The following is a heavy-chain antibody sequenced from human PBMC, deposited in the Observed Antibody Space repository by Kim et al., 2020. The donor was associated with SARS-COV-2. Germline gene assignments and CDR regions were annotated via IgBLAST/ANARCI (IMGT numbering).Heavy chain of an antibody. CDR1: GFTFSDYY. J-gene: IGHJ4*02. D-gene: IGHD6-13*01. Sequence: GGSLRLSCAASGFTFSDYYMSWIRQAPGKGLEWVSYISSSSSYTNYADSVKGRFTISRDNAKNSLYLQMNSLRAEDTAVYYCARDWYKAAAEDTTPSGYWGEGDLVTVSS. CDR2: ISSSSSYT. V-gene: IGHV3-11*05. CDR3: ARDWYKAAAEDTTPSGY.